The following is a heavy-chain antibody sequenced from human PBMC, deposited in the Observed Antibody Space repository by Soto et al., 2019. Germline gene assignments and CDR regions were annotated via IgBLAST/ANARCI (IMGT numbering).Heavy chain of an antibody. D-gene: IGHD3-3*01. V-gene: IGHV3-30*18. CDR1: GFIFSRHG. J-gene: IGHJ6*02. CDR2: TSYDGSNT. Sequence: QGQLVESGGGVVQPGTSLRLSCAASGFIFSRHGMHWVRQAPGKGLEWVAFTSYDGSNTYYADSVKGRFTISRDNPKNTLLLQMNSLRPTDPALYFCAKDRGSYDIWSGTQRYYAMDVWGQGATVTVSS. CDR3: AKDRGSYDIWSGTQRYYAMDV.